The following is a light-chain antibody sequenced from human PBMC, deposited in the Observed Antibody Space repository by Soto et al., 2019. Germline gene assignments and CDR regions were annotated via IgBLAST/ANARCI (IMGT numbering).Light chain of an antibody. CDR3: CSYAGSYTWA. J-gene: IGLJ1*01. CDR2: DVS. Sequence: QPVLTQPRSVFGSPGQSVTISCTGTSSDVGGYNYVSWYQQHPGKAPKLMIYDVSKRPSGVPDRFSGSKSGNTASLTISGLQAEDEADYYCCSYAGSYTWAFGTGTKLTVL. V-gene: IGLV2-11*01. CDR1: SSDVGGYNY.